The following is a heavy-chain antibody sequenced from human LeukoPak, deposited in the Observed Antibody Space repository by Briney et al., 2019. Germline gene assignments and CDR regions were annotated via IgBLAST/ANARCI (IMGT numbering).Heavy chain of an antibody. CDR3: ARVPVNIWENWFDP. D-gene: IGHD1-26*01. Sequence: NPSETLSLTCAVSGGSISSGNWWSWVRQPPGKGLEWIGEIYHSGSTNYNPSLKSRVTISVDKSKNQFSLKLSSVTAADTAVYYCARVPVNIWENWFDPWGQGTLVTVSS. CDR2: IYHSGST. CDR1: GGSISSGNW. J-gene: IGHJ5*02. V-gene: IGHV4-4*02.